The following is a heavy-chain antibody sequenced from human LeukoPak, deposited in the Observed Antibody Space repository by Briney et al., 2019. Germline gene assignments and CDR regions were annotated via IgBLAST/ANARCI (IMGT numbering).Heavy chain of an antibody. V-gene: IGHV4-34*01. CDR1: GGSFSGYY. D-gene: IGHD3-3*01. J-gene: IGHJ4*02. CDR2: INRSGST. CDR3: ARVGFWSGYSSGY. Sequence: SETLSLTCAVYGGSFSGYYWSWIRQPPGKGLEWIGEINRSGSTNYNPSLKSRVTISVDTSKNQFSLKLSSVTAAETAVYYCARVGFWSGYSSGYWGQGTLVTVSS.